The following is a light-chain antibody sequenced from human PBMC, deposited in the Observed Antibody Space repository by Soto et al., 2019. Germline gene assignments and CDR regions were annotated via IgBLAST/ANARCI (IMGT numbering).Light chain of an antibody. J-gene: IGLJ1*01. CDR2: EVS. V-gene: IGLV2-14*01. Sequence: QSALTQPASVSGSPGQSITLSCTGTSSDVGGYNYVSWYQQHPGKAPKLMIYEVSNRPSGVSNRFSGSKSGNTASLTISGLQAEDEADYYCSSYTSRNTRDYVFGTGTKVTVL. CDR1: SSDVGGYNY. CDR3: SSYTSRNTRDYV.